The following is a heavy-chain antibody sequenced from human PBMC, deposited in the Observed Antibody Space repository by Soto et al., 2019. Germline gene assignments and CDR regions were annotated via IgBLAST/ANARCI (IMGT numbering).Heavy chain of an antibody. Sequence: QLQLQESGPGLVKPSETLSLTCTVSGGSISSSDKLWGWIRQPPGKGLELIGSIYYSGSTYNNPSLNSRVTLSVDTSKNQFSLKLNSVTAADTAVYYCARYYGDYKNYFEYWGQGTLVTVSS. CDR3: ARYYGDYKNYFEY. D-gene: IGHD4-17*01. J-gene: IGHJ4*02. CDR2: IYYSGST. V-gene: IGHV4-39*01. CDR1: GGSISSSDKL.